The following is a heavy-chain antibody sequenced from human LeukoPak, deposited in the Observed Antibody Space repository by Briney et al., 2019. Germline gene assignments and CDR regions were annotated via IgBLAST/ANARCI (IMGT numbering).Heavy chain of an antibody. V-gene: IGHV4-59*01. CDR3: ARVHVGATSGYFDY. J-gene: IGHJ4*02. D-gene: IGHD1-26*01. CDR1: GGSINSYY. CDR2: IYYSGST. Sequence: SETLSLTCTVSGGSINSYYWSWIRQPPGKGLEWIGYIYYSGSTNYNPSLKSRVTISVDTSKNQFSLKLSSVTAADTAVYYCARVHVGATSGYFDYWGQGTLVTVSS.